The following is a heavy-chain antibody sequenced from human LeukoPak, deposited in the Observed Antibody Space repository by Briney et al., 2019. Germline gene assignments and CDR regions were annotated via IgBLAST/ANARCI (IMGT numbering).Heavy chain of an antibody. CDR2: ISGSGDST. Sequence: GGSLRLSCAASGFTLSNYGMSWVRQAPGKGLEWVSGISGSGDSTYYADSVKGRFTISRDNSKNTLYLQMNSLRAEDTAVYYCAGGGITTTSDDAFDIWGQGTMVTVSS. CDR1: GFTLSNYG. D-gene: IGHD3-10*01. J-gene: IGHJ3*02. CDR3: AGGGITTTSDDAFDI. V-gene: IGHV3-23*01.